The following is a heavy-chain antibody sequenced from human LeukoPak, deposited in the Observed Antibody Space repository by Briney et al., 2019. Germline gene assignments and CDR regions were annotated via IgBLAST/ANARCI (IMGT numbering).Heavy chain of an antibody. V-gene: IGHV3-7*01. D-gene: IGHD1-26*01. CDR2: IKGEESAR. Sequence: PGGSLRLFCAASGFTFSTYWIAWVRQARGKGREGGTNIKGEESARHQADSVKGRFTISRDNAQNSLYLQMTSLRGEDTAVYYCARDIGGSLDYWGQGTLVTVSS. CDR1: GFTFSTYW. CDR3: ARDIGGSLDY. J-gene: IGHJ4*02.